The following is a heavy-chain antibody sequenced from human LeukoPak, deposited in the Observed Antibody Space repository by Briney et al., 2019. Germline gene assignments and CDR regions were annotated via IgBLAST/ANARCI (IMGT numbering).Heavy chain of an antibody. V-gene: IGHV3-21*01. CDR1: GFTFSSSD. Sequence: PGGSLRLSCAASGFTFSSSDMNWVRQAPGKGLEWVSSISSSTSYLYYADSVRGRFTISRDNAKNSLYLQMNSLRAEDTAVYYCARDLEYGGSRAVDYWGQGTLVTVSS. CDR3: ARDLEYGGSRAVDY. D-gene: IGHD6-6*01. J-gene: IGHJ4*02. CDR2: ISSSTSYL.